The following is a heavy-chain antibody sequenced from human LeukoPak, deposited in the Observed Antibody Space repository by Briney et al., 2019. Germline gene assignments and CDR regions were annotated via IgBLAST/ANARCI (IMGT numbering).Heavy chain of an antibody. Sequence: ASVKVSCKASGYTFTGYYMHWVRQAPGQGLEWMGWINPNSGGTNYAQKFQGRVTMTRDTSISTAYMELSRLRSDDTAVYYCARNTKLVPFCSAPWGKETLVPVPS. CDR1: GYTFTGYY. V-gene: IGHV1-2*02. CDR2: INPNSGGT. CDR3: ARNTKLVPFCSAP. J-gene: IGHJ5*02. D-gene: IGHD2-2*01.